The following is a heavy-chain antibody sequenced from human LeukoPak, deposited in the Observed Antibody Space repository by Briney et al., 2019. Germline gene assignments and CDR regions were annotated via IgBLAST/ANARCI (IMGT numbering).Heavy chain of an antibody. CDR1: GFTFSSYA. J-gene: IGHJ4*02. CDR2: ISGSGGST. CDR3: AKDGNCSGGSYRKNYFDY. D-gene: IGHD2-15*01. V-gene: IGHV3-23*01. Sequence: PGGSLRLSCAASGFTFSSYAMSWVRQAPGKGLEWVSAISGSGGSTYYADSVKGRFTISRDNSKNTLYLQMNSLRAEDTAVYYCAKDGNCSGGSYRKNYFDYWGQGTLVTVSS.